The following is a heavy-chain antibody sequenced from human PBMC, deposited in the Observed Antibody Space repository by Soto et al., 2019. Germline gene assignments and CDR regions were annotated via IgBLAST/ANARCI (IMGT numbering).Heavy chain of an antibody. J-gene: IGHJ4*02. CDR1: GGTFSSYA. V-gene: IGHV1-69*13. D-gene: IGHD2-15*01. Sequence: ASVKVSCKASGGTFSSYAISWVRQAPGQGLEWMGGIIPIFGTANYAQKFQGRVTITADESTSTAYMELSSLRSEDTAVYYCARTVLGYCSGGSCYSYYFDYWGQGTLVTVSS. CDR3: ARTVLGYCSGGSCYSYYFDY. CDR2: IIPIFGTA.